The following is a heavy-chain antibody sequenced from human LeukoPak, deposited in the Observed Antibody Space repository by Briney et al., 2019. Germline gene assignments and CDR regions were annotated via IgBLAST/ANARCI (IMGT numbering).Heavy chain of an antibody. CDR1: GFTFDDYA. Sequence: GRSLRLSCAASGFTFDDYAMHWVRQAPGKGLVWVSGISWNSGSIGYADSVKGRFTISRDNSKNTLYLQMNSLRAEDTAVYYCARDTIFGVIRGYYYYYLDVWGRGTTVTVSS. CDR3: ARDTIFGVIRGYYYYYLDV. D-gene: IGHD3-3*02. CDR2: ISWNSGSI. V-gene: IGHV3-9*01. J-gene: IGHJ6*03.